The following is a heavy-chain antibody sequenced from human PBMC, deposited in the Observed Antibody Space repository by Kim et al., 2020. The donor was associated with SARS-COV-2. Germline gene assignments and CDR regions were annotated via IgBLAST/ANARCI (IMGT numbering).Heavy chain of an antibody. CDR1: GFTFSGSA. CDR2: IRSKANSYAT. D-gene: IGHD4-4*01. J-gene: IGHJ6*03. V-gene: IGHV3-73*01. Sequence: GGSLRLSCAASGFTFSGSAMHWVRQASGKGLEWVGRIRSKANSYATAYAASVKGRFTISRDDSKNTAYLQMNSLKTEDTAVYYCTSTSDYRVYYYYYMDVWGKGTTVTVSS. CDR3: TSTSDYRVYYYYYMDV.